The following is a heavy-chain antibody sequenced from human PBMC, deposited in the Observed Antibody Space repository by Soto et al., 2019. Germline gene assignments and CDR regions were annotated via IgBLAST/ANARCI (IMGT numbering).Heavy chain of an antibody. D-gene: IGHD6-13*01. Sequence: QITLKESGPPLVKPTQTLTLTCTFSGFSLSTSGVGVGWIRQPPGKALEWLALIYWDDDKRYSPSLKSRLTITKDTSKNQVVLTMTNMDPVDTATYYCAHRVVGAAAAPGWFDPWGQGTLVTVSS. CDR1: GFSLSTSGVG. V-gene: IGHV2-5*02. CDR2: IYWDDDK. CDR3: AHRVVGAAAAPGWFDP. J-gene: IGHJ5*02.